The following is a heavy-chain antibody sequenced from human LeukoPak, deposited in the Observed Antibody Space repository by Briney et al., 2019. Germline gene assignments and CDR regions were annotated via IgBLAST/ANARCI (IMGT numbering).Heavy chain of an antibody. CDR1: GGSISSGGYY. D-gene: IGHD3-16*01. CDR2: IYHSGST. CDR3: AREGPLGKFDP. J-gene: IGHJ5*02. Sequence: SETLSLTCTVSGGSISSGGYYWSRIRQHPGKGLEWIGYIYHSGSTYYNPSLKSRVTISVDRSKNQFSLKLSSVTAADTAVYYCAREGPLGKFDPWGQGTLVTVSS. V-gene: IGHV4-30-2*01.